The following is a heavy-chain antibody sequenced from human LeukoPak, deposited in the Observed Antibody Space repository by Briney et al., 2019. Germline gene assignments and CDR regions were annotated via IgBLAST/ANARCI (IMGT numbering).Heavy chain of an antibody. D-gene: IGHD3-10*01. CDR3: ARGLYTMIRGVIVV. J-gene: IGHJ4*02. CDR1: GGSIGNDF. CDR2: LFYSGST. V-gene: IGHV4-59*01. Sequence: PSETLSLTCTVSGGSIGNDFWGWIRQPPGKGLEWIGYLFYSGSTAYNPSLKSRVTISVDTSTKHFSLTLMSVTSVDTAVYYCARGLYTMIRGVIVVWGQGTLVTVSS.